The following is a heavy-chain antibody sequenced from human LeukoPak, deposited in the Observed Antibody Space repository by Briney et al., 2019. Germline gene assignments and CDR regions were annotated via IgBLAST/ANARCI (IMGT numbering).Heavy chain of an antibody. CDR3: AKPVAGPYFYYYNGMDV. CDR1: GFTFSSYA. CDR2: ISYDGSNK. Sequence: GGSLRLSCAASGFTFSSYAMHWVRQAPGKGLEWVAVISYDGSNKYYADSVKGRFTISRDNFKNTLYLQMNSLRVEDMAVYYCAKPVAGPYFYYYNGMDVWGQGTTVTVSS. D-gene: IGHD6-19*01. V-gene: IGHV3-30-3*02. J-gene: IGHJ6*02.